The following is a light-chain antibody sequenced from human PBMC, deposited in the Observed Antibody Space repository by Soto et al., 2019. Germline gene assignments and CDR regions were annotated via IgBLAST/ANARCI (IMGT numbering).Light chain of an antibody. CDR3: QSYDSSLTGSKV. CDR2: GNH. Sequence: QSVLAQPPSVSGAPGQTVTISCTAIPSSIGADDDFHWYQQRPGTAPKFLIYGNHNRPSGVPDRFSGSKSGTSASLVITGLQAEDEADYYCQSYDSSLTGSKVFGSGTKVTVL. V-gene: IGLV1-40*01. J-gene: IGLJ1*01. CDR1: PSSIGADDD.